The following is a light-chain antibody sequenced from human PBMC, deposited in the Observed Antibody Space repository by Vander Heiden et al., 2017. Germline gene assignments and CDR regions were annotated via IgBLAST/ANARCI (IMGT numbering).Light chain of an antibody. V-gene: IGLV4-60*02. CDR2: VESSGSY. CDR1: RGHRSDI. CDR3: ETRDSNTHV. Sequence: QPVLPQSSSASASLVSSVKLTCPLRRGHRSDIIAWHQHQPGKAPRYLMRVESSGSYNKGSGVPDRFSGSSSGADRYLTISNLQFEDEADYYCETRDSNTHVFGTGTKVTVL. J-gene: IGLJ1*01.